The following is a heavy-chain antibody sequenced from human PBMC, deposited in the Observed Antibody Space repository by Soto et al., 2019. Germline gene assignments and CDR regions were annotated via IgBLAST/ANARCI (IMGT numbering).Heavy chain of an antibody. J-gene: IGHJ3*02. V-gene: IGHV1-46*03. D-gene: IGHD3-22*01. CDR2: INPSGGST. Sequence: GASVKVSWKASGYTFTSYYMHLVRQAPGQGLEWMGIINPSGGSTSYAQKFQGRVTMTRDTSTSTVYMELSSLRSEDTAVYYCARARDDSSGYYSDAFDIWGQGTMVTVSS. CDR3: ARARDDSSGYYSDAFDI. CDR1: GYTFTSYY.